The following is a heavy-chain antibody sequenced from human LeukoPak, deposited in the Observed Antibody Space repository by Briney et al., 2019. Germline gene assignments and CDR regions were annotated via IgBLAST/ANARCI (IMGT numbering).Heavy chain of an antibody. J-gene: IGHJ4*02. V-gene: IGHV3-48*01. D-gene: IGHD3-22*01. Sequence: GGSLRLSCTASGFTFSSHSMNWVRQAPGKGLEWVSYISSSSSTIYYADSVKGRFTISRDNAKNSLYLQMNSLRAEDTAVYYCARGAYYYEDWGQGTLVTVSS. CDR3: ARGAYYYED. CDR2: ISSSSSTI. CDR1: GFTFSSHS.